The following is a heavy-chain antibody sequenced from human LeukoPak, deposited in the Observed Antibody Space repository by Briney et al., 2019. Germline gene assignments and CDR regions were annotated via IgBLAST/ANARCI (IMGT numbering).Heavy chain of an antibody. Sequence: SETLSLTCTVSGGSISSSSYYWGWIRQPPGKGLEWIGSIYYSGSTYYNPSLKSRVTISVDRSKNQFSLKLSSVTAADTAVYYCARLPWEPKEGVDYWGQGTLVTVSS. CDR3: ARLPWEPKEGVDY. D-gene: IGHD1-26*01. CDR2: IYYSGST. CDR1: GGSISSSSYY. V-gene: IGHV4-39*07. J-gene: IGHJ4*02.